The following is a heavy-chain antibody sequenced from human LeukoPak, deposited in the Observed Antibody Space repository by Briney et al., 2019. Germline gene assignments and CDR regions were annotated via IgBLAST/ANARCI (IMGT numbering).Heavy chain of an antibody. CDR1: GITPSNYG. D-gene: IGHD1-1*01. CDR3: ARETGTTALYPQNWFDP. J-gene: IGHJ5*02. V-gene: IGHV3-23*01. CDR2: ISDSGGRT. Sequence: PGGSLRLSCAVSGITPSNYGMSWVRQAPGKGLEWVAGISDSGGRTNYADSVKGRFTISRDNAKNSLYLQMNSLRAEDTAVYYCARETGTTALYPQNWFDPWGQGTLVTVSS.